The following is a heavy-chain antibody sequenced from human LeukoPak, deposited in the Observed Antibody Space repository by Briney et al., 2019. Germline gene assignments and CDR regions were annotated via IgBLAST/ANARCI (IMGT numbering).Heavy chain of an antibody. J-gene: IGHJ6*03. V-gene: IGHV3-21*01. CDR2: ISSSSSYI. D-gene: IGHD3-10*01. CDR1: GFTFSSYS. CDR3: AREGYYGSGSYHYYYYYMDV. Sequence: GGSLRLSCAASGFTFSSYSMNWVRQAPGKGLEWVSSISSSSSYIYYADSVKGRFTISRDNSKNTLYLQMNSLRAEDTAVYYCAREGYYGSGSYHYYYYYMDVWGKGTTVTISS.